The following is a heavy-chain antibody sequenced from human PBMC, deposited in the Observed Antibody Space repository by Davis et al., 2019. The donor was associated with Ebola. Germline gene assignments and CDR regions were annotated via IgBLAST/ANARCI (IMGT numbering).Heavy chain of an antibody. J-gene: IGHJ5*02. D-gene: IGHD2-21*02. CDR1: GGTFSSYA. CDR2: IIPIFGTA. V-gene: IGHV1-69*13. CDR3: ARDIGDYWFDP. Sequence: AASVKVSCKASGGTFSSYAISWVRQAPGQGLEWMGGIIPIFGTANYAQKFQDRVTITADESTSTAYMELSSLRSEDTAVYYCARDIGDYWFDPWGQGTLVTVSS.